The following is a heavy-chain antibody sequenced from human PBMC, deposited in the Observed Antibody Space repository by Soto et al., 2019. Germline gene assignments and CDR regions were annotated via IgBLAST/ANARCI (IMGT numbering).Heavy chain of an antibody. D-gene: IGHD2-15*01. CDR2: IYSGGST. J-gene: IGHJ4*02. V-gene: IGHV3-53*04. CDR3: ARERYCSGGSCYPDGGFDY. CDR1: GFTVSSNY. Sequence: EVQLVESGGGLVQPGGSLRLSCAASGFTVSSNYMSWVRQAPGKGVEWVSVIYSGGSTYYADSVKGRFTISRHNSKNTLYLQMNSLRAEDTAVYYCARERYCSGGSCYPDGGFDYWGQGTLVTVSS.